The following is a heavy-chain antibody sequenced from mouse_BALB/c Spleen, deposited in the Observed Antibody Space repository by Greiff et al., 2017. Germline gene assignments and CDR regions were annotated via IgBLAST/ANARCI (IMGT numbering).Heavy chain of an antibody. CDR3: ASIYYDYDDGFYYAMDY. Sequence: VQLQQSGAELVRPGALVKLSCKASGFNIKDYYMHWVKQRPEQGLEWIGRIDPANGNTKYDPKFQGKATITADTSSNTAYLQLSSLTSEDTAVYYCASIYYDYDDGFYYAMDYWGQGTSVTVSS. J-gene: IGHJ4*01. CDR2: IDPANGNT. V-gene: IGHV14-1*02. CDR1: GFNIKDYY. D-gene: IGHD2-4*01.